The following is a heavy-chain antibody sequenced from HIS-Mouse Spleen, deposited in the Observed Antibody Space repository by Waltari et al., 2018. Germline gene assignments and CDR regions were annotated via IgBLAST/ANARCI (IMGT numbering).Heavy chain of an antibody. V-gene: IGHV3-30*04. Sequence: QVQLVESGGGVVQPGRSLRLSCAASGFTFSSYAMHGVRQAPGKGVEWVAVISYDGSNKYYADSVKGRFTISRDNSKNTLYLQMNSLRAEDTAVYYCARGAVAGDAFDIWGQGTMVTVSS. CDR3: ARGAVAGDAFDI. J-gene: IGHJ3*02. CDR2: ISYDGSNK. D-gene: IGHD6-19*01. CDR1: GFTFSSYA.